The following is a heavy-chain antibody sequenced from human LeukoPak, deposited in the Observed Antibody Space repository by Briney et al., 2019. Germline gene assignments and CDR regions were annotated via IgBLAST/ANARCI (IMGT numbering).Heavy chain of an antibody. CDR3: ASMVRGSGSAYYYMDV. CDR1: GFTFSSYS. D-gene: IGHD3-10*01. CDR2: ISSSSSTI. J-gene: IGHJ6*03. Sequence: GGSLRLSCAASGFTFSSYSMNWVRQAPGKGLEWVSYISSSSSTIYYADSVKGRFTISRDNAKNSLYLQMNSLRAEETAVYYCASMVRGSGSAYYYMDVWGKGTTVTVSS. V-gene: IGHV3-48*04.